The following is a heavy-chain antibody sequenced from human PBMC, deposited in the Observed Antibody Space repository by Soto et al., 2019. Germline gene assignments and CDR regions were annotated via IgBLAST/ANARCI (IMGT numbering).Heavy chain of an antibody. V-gene: IGHV4-30-4*01. CDR2: IYYSGST. CDR3: ARGRGIFGVVISNWFDP. Sequence: SETLSLTCTVSGGSISSGDYYWSWIRQPPGKGLEWIGYIYYSGSTYYNPSLKSRVTISVDTSKNQFSLKLSSVTAADTAVYYCARGRGIFGVVISNWFDPWGQGTLVTVSS. D-gene: IGHD3-3*01. J-gene: IGHJ5*02. CDR1: GGSISSGDYY.